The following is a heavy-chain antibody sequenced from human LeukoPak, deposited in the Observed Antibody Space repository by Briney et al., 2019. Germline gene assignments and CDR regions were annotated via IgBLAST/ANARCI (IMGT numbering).Heavy chain of an antibody. V-gene: IGHV1-2*02. D-gene: IGHD2-2*01. CDR1: GYTFTGHD. CDR3: ARRLPTSQDTGK. CDR2: INPNSGDT. Sequence: ASVKVSCKASGYTFTGHDMYWVRQAPGQGLEWMGWINPNSGDTNYAQKLQGRVTMTRDTSISTAYMDLSSLTSDDTAVYYCARRLPTSQDTGKWG. J-gene: IGHJ6*01.